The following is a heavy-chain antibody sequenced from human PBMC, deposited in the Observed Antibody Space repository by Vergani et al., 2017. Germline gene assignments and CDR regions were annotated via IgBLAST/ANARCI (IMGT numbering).Heavy chain of an antibody. V-gene: IGHV1-18*04. CDR3: AGDQLIVATHLDY. CDR1: GYIFTSYG. D-gene: IGHD5-12*01. Sequence: QVQLVQSGVEVKPPGASVKVSCKASGYIFTSYGISWVRQAPGQGLEWMGWSSAYNGNTKYAQKFQGRVTMTTDTSRSTAYMELRSLRSDDTAVYYCAGDQLIVATHLDYWGQGTLVTVSS. J-gene: IGHJ4*02. CDR2: SSAYNGNT.